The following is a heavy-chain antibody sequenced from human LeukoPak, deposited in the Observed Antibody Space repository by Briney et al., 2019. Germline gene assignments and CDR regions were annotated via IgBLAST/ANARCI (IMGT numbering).Heavy chain of an antibody. CDR3: ARATFSSSGHSY. Sequence: PGGSLRLSCAASGFTFSYYEMNWVRPAPGKGLEWVSYISNSGATIYYADSVKGRFTISRDNAKSSLFLQMNSLRAEDTGVYYCARATFSSSGHSYWGQGTLVTVSS. J-gene: IGHJ4*02. CDR2: ISNSGATI. CDR1: GFTFSYYE. V-gene: IGHV3-48*03. D-gene: IGHD6-13*01.